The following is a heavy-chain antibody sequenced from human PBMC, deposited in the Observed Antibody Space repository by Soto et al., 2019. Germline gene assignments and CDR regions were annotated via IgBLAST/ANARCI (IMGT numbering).Heavy chain of an antibody. CDR1: GGSLSGYY. CDR3: ARARHPYCTSTSCYGYYGMDV. CDR2: FYSSGSP. D-gene: IGHD2-2*01. Sequence: PSETLSLTCTVSGGSLSGYYWSRIRQPPGKGLEWIGDFYSSGSPHHNPSLKNRVSISEDRSKNEFSLKLSSVTAADTAVYYCARARHPYCTSTSCYGYYGMDVWGQGTTVT. J-gene: IGHJ6*02. V-gene: IGHV4-59*12.